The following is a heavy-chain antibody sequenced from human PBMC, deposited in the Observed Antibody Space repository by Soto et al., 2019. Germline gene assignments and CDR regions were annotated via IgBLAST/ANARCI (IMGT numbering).Heavy chain of an antibody. CDR3: ARQGQGLRYYYYGMDV. D-gene: IGHD4-17*01. V-gene: IGHV4-39*01. J-gene: IGHJ6*02. CDR2: IYYSGST. CDR1: VGSISSSSYY. Sequence: TSETLSLTCTVSVGSISSSSYYWGWILQPPGKGLEWIGSIYYSGSTYYNPSLKSRVTISVDTSKNQFSLKLSSVTAADTAVYYCARQGQGLRYYYYGMDVWGQGTTVTVSS.